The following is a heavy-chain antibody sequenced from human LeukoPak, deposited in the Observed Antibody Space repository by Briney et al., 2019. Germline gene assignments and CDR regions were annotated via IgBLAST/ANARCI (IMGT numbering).Heavy chain of an antibody. CDR1: GFTFSSYA. CDR2: ISYDGSNK. CDR3: ASTYYYDSSGYYYWAPDY. V-gene: IGHV3-30-3*01. J-gene: IGHJ4*02. Sequence: GGSLRLSCAASGFTFSSYAMSWVRQAPGKGLEWVAIISYDGSNKYYADSVKGRFTISRDNSKNTLYLQMNSLRAEDTAVYYCASTYYYDSSGYYYWAPDYWGQGTLVTVSS. D-gene: IGHD3-22*01.